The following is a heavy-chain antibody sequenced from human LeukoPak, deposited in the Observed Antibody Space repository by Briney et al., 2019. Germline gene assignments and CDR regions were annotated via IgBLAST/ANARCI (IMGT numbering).Heavy chain of an antibody. CDR3: AKYRSISIFGLVPFDH. Sequence: GGSLRLSCAASGFTFSSYSMNWVRQAPGKGLQWVSTIGRSGSSTSYADSVKGRFTISRDNPKNTLYLQMNSLRADDTAVYYCAKYRSISIFGLVPFDHWGQGTLVTVSS. CDR1: GFTFSSYS. V-gene: IGHV3-23*01. D-gene: IGHD3-3*02. CDR2: IGRSGSST. J-gene: IGHJ4*02.